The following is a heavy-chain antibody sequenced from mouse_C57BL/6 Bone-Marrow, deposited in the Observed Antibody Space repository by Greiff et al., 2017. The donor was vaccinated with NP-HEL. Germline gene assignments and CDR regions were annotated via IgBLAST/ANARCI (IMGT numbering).Heavy chain of an antibody. CDR3: ARQADYYGSSPWFAY. Sequence: VQLQQSGGGLVQPGGSLKLSCAASGFTFSDYGMAWVRQAPRKGPEWVAFISNLAYSIYYADTVTGRFTISRENAKNTLYLEMSSLRSEDTAMYYCARQADYYGSSPWFAYWGQGTLVTVSA. V-gene: IGHV5-15*01. D-gene: IGHD1-1*01. CDR1: GFTFSDYG. J-gene: IGHJ3*01. CDR2: ISNLAYSI.